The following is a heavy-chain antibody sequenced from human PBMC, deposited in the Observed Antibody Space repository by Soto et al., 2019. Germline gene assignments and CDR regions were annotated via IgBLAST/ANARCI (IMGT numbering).Heavy chain of an antibody. CDR3: ARGRLLRFHAPYYMDV. CDR2: INHSGST. CDR1: GGSFSGYY. V-gene: IGHV4-34*01. J-gene: IGHJ6*03. D-gene: IGHD3-3*01. Sequence: QVQLQQWGAGLLKPSETLSLTCAVYGGSFSGYYWSWIRQPPGKGPEWIGEINHSGSTNYNPSLKSRVTISVDTSKNQFSLKLSSVTAADTAVYYCARGRLLRFHAPYYMDVWGKGTTVTVSS.